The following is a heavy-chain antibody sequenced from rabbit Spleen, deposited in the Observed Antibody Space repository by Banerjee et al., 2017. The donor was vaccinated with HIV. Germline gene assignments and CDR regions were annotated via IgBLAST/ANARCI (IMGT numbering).Heavy chain of an antibody. Sequence: QSLEESGGGLVQPEGSLTLTCTASGFSFSNNYYMCWVRQAPGKGLEWIACIDTGSRDFTYYASWAKGRFTISKTSSTTVTLQMTSLTVADTATYFCARDTGSSFSTYGMDLWGQGTSSPS. V-gene: IGHV1S40*01. D-gene: IGHD8-1*01. CDR3: ARDTGSSFSTYGMDL. J-gene: IGHJ6*01. CDR2: IDTGSRDFT. CDR1: GFSFSNNYY.